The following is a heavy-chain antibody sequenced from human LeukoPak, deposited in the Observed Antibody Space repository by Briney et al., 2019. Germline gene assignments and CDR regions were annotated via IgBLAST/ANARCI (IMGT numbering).Heavy chain of an antibody. D-gene: IGHD3-16*01. Sequence: SETLSLTCTVSGGSISSSYWSWIRQPPGKGLEWIGYIYYSGSTNYNPSLKSRVTISVDTSKNQFSLKLSSVTAADTAVYYCARETSQKGAHYMDVWGKGTTVTISS. V-gene: IGHV4-59*01. CDR2: IYYSGST. CDR3: ARETSQKGAHYMDV. CDR1: GGSISSSY. J-gene: IGHJ6*03.